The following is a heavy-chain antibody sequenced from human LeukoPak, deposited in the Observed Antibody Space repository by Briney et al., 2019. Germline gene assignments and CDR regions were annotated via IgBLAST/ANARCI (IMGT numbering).Heavy chain of an antibody. J-gene: IGHJ3*02. CDR3: ARGVGATKLDAFDI. CDR1: GYTFTGYY. Sequence: GASVKVSCKASGYTFTGYYMHWVRQAPGQGLEWMGWINPNSGGTNYAQKFQGRVTMTRDTSISTAYMELSRLRSDDTAVYYCARGVGATKLDAFDIWGQGTMVTVSS. V-gene: IGHV1-2*02. D-gene: IGHD1-26*01. CDR2: INPNSGGT.